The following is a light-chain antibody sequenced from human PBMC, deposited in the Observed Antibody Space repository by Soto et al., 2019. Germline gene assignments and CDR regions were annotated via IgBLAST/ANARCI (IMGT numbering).Light chain of an antibody. V-gene: IGLV2-23*01. CDR2: EGT. J-gene: IGLJ3*02. Sequence: QSALTQPASVSGSPGQSITISCTGTSSDVGSYSLVSWYQQDPGKAPKVLIYEGTKRPSGVSNRFSGSKSGNTASLTISGLQGEDEADYYCCSYAGSSSWVFGGGTQLTVL. CDR3: CSYAGSSSWV. CDR1: SSDVGSYSL.